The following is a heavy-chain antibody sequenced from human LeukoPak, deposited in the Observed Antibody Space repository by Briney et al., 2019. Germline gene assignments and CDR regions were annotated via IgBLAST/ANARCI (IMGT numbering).Heavy chain of an antibody. D-gene: IGHD5-12*01. CDR1: GFTFDDYA. J-gene: IGHJ4*02. CDR2: ISWNSGSI. V-gene: IGHV3-9*03. Sequence: GGSLRLSCAASGFTFDDYAMHWVRQAPGKGREWVSGISWNSGSIGYADSVKGRFTISRDNAKNSLYLQMNSLRAEDMALYYCAKDTNSGYGGGLDYWGQGTLVTVSS. CDR3: AKDTNSGYGGGLDY.